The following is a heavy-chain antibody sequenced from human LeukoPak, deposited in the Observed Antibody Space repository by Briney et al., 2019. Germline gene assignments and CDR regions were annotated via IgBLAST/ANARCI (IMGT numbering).Heavy chain of an antibody. J-gene: IGHJ6*03. CDR1: GGSISSGSYY. D-gene: IGHD4-11*01. V-gene: IGHV4-61*02. CDR3: ARDRREMTTVTLDYYYYMDV. CDR2: IYTSGST. Sequence: PSETLSLTCTVSGGSISSGSYYWSWIRQPAGKGLEWIGRIYTSGSTNYNPSLKSRVTISVDTSKNQFSLKLSPVTAADTAVYYCARDRREMTTVTLDYYYYMDVWGKGTTVTVSS.